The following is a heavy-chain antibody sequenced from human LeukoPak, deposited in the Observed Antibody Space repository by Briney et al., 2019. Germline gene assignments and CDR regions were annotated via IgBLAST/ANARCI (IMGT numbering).Heavy chain of an antibody. CDR2: ISSTDSTI. J-gene: IGHJ3*02. Sequence: GGSLRLSCAASGFIFSTYSMNWVRQAPGKGLEWVSYISSTDSTIYYADSVQGRFTISRDNAKNSLYLLMNSLRAEDTAVYYCARDLDGAVAFDIWGQGTMVTVSS. CDR1: GFIFSTYS. CDR3: ARDLDGAVAFDI. D-gene: IGHD1-1*01. V-gene: IGHV3-48*01.